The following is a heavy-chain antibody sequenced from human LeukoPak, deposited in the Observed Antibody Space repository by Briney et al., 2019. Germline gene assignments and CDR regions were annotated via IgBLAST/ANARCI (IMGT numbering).Heavy chain of an antibody. Sequence: GASVKVSCKASGYTFTSYGISWVRQAPGQGLEWMGWISAYNGNTNYAQKLQGRVTMTTDTSTSTAYMELRSLRSDDTAVYYCARGEIVATPWARENDAFDIWGQGTMVTVSS. J-gene: IGHJ3*02. CDR3: ARGEIVATPWARENDAFDI. CDR1: GYTFTSYG. CDR2: ISAYNGNT. V-gene: IGHV1-18*01. D-gene: IGHD5-12*01.